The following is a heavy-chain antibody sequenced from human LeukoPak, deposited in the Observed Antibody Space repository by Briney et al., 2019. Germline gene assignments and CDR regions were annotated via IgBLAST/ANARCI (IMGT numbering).Heavy chain of an antibody. CDR3: ARGSNNWNVDIFDV. Sequence: SETLSLTCTVSGYSISSGYYWGWIRQPPGKGLEWSGRIYHSGSTYYNPSLKSRVTISVDTSKNQFSLKLSSVTAADTAVYYCARGSNNWNVDIFDVWGQGTMVTVSS. D-gene: IGHD1-20*01. CDR1: GYSISSGYY. J-gene: IGHJ3*01. V-gene: IGHV4-38-2*02. CDR2: IYHSGST.